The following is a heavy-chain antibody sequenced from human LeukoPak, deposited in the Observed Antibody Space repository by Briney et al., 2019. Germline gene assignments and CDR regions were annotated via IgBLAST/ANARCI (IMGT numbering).Heavy chain of an antibody. V-gene: IGHV3-74*01. Sequence: GGSLRLSCAASGFTFSSNWMHGVRQAPGKGLVWVSRINSDGSITIYADSVKGRFTISRDNAKNTLYLQMNSLRAEDTAVYYCAGSGSRGNWFDPWGQGTPVTVSS. CDR1: GFTFSSNW. D-gene: IGHD1-26*01. CDR2: INSDGSIT. J-gene: IGHJ5*02. CDR3: AGSGSRGNWFDP.